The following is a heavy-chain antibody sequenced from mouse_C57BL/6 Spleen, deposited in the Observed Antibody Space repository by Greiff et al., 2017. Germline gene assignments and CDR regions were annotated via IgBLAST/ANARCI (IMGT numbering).Heavy chain of an antibody. CDR1: GYSFTSYY. V-gene: IGHV1-66*01. J-gene: IGHJ2*01. D-gene: IGHD2-4*01. Sequence: VQLQQSGPELVKPGASVKISCKASGYSFTSYYIPWVKQRPGQGLEWIGWIYPGSGNTKYNEKFKGKATLTADTSSSTAYMQLSSLTSEDSAVYYCAKYDYVQGDYWGQGTTLTVSS. CDR2: IYPGSGNT. CDR3: AKYDYVQGDY.